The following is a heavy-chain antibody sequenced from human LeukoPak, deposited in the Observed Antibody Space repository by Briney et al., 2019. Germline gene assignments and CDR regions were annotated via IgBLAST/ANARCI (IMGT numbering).Heavy chain of an antibody. D-gene: IGHD2-15*01. Sequence: SETLSLTCAVYGVSFTGYYWSWIRQPPGKGLEWIGEINHSEGTNYNPSLKSRVTISLDTSNNQFSLKLSSVTAADTAVYYCARLLPLQGGDVWGQGTTVTVSS. V-gene: IGHV4-34*01. CDR1: GVSFTGYY. CDR3: ARLLPLQGGDV. CDR2: INHSEGT. J-gene: IGHJ6*02.